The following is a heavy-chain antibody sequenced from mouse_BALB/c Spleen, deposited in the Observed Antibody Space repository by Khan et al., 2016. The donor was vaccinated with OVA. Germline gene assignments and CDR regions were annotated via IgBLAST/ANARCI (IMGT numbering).Heavy chain of an antibody. Sequence: VQLQESGAELAKPGASVKMSCKASGYTFINYWILWVKQRPGQGLEWIGYINPSTGFTEYNQNFKVKATLTADKSSSTAYMQLSSLTSEDSAGYYCARRSLRWDFDYWGQGTTHTVSS. CDR2: INPSTGFT. J-gene: IGHJ2*01. CDR3: ARRSLRWDFDY. V-gene: IGHV1-7*01. CDR1: GYTFINYW. D-gene: IGHD1-1*01.